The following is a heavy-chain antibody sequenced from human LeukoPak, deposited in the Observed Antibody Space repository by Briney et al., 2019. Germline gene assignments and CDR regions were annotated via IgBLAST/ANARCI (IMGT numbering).Heavy chain of an antibody. J-gene: IGHJ4*02. D-gene: IGHD1-26*01. V-gene: IGHV1-58*02. CDR1: GFTFTSSA. Sequence: SVKVSCKASGFTFTSSAMQWVRQARGQRLEWIGWIVVGSGNTNYAQKFQERVTITRDMSTSTAYMELSSLRSEDTAVYYCARAVWELPPLFDYWGQGTLVTVSS. CDR3: ARAVWELPPLFDY. CDR2: IVVGSGNT.